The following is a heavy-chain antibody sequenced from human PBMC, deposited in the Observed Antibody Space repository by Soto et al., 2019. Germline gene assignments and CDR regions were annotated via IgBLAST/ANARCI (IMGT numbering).Heavy chain of an antibody. CDR3: AIVLMVYAIPLGGPLVN. Sequence: ASVKVSCKVSGYTLTELSMHWVRQAPGKGLEWMGGFDSEDGETIYAQKFQGRVTMTEDTSTDTAYMELSSLRSEDTAVYYCAIVLMVYAIPLGGPLVNWGQGTLVTVS. CDR1: GYTLTELS. J-gene: IGHJ4*02. CDR2: FDSEDGET. V-gene: IGHV1-24*01. D-gene: IGHD2-8*01.